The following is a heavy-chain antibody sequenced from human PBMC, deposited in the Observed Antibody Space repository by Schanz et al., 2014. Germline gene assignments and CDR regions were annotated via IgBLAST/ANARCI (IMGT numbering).Heavy chain of an antibody. J-gene: IGHJ4*02. V-gene: IGHV1-18*04. CDR2: ISPYNGNT. D-gene: IGHD6-19*01. CDR1: GYTFTSYG. CDR3: ARNTHSTGWYFDN. Sequence: QLQLVQSGAEVKRPGASVKVSCKASGYTFTSYGITWVRQAPGQRLEWMGWISPYNGNTNYAQKFQDRVTVTTDTSTSTAYMELGSLRSDDTAVYYCARNTHSTGWYFDNWGQGTLVTVSP.